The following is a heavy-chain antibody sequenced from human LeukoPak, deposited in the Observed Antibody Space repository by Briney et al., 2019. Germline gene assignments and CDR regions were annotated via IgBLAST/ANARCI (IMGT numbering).Heavy chain of an antibody. J-gene: IGHJ3*02. Sequence: GGSLRLSCAASGFTVSSNYMSWVRQAPGKGLEWVSVIYSGGSTYYADSVKGRFTISRDNSKNTLYLQINSLRAEDTAVYYCARDRGLYYYGSGSFDAFDIWGQGTMVTVSS. V-gene: IGHV3-66*01. CDR3: ARDRGLYYYGSGSFDAFDI. CDR2: IYSGGST. D-gene: IGHD3-10*01. CDR1: GFTVSSNY.